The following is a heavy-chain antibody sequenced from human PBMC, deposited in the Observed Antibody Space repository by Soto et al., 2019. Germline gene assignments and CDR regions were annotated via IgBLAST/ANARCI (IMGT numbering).Heavy chain of an antibody. J-gene: IGHJ5*02. CDR2: IYYSGST. D-gene: IGHD5-18*01. CDR1: GGSISSGDYY. Sequence: SETLSLTCSVSGGSISSGDYYWSWIRQPPGKGLEWIGYIYYSGSTYYNPSPKSRVTISVDTSKNQFSLKLSSVTAADTAVYYCASLKSGYSTFDPWGQGTLVTVSS. V-gene: IGHV4-30-4*01. CDR3: ASLKSGYSTFDP.